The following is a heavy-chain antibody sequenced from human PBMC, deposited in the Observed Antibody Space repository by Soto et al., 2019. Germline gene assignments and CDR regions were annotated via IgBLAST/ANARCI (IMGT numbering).Heavy chain of an antibody. CDR2: IIPALGTA. CDR3: ARPDFGDYWYFDL. CDR1: GGTFSSHT. V-gene: IGHV1-69*08. J-gene: IGHJ2*01. D-gene: IGHD4-17*01. Sequence: QDQLVQSGAAVKKPGSSVKVSCKASGGTFSSHTFSWVRQAPGQGLEWMGRIIPALGTATYAQKFQGRVTITADEPATTVYMELNSLRSEDTAVYYCARPDFGDYWYFDLWGRGTLVTVSS.